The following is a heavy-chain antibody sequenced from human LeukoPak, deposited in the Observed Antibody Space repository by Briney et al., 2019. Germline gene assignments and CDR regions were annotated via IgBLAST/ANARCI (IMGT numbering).Heavy chain of an antibody. D-gene: IGHD5-24*01. CDR3: ARHGGYNYVVY. Sequence: PSETLSLTCTVSGGSISSYYWSWIRQPPGKGLEWIGYIYYSGSTNYNPSLKSRVTISVDTFKNQFSLKLSSVTAADTAVYYCARHGGYNYVVYWGQGTLVTVSS. CDR2: IYYSGST. J-gene: IGHJ4*02. CDR1: GGSISSYY. V-gene: IGHV4-59*08.